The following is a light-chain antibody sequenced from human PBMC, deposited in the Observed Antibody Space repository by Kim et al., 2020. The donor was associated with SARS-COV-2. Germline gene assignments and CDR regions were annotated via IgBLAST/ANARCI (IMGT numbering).Light chain of an antibody. Sequence: EIVLTQSPGTLSLSPGERATLSCRASQSVSSSYLVWYQQKPGQPPRLLIYGASNRATGIPDRFSGSGSGTDFTLTISRLEPEDFAVYYCHQYGSSRTFGQGTKVDIK. CDR2: GAS. CDR1: QSVSSSY. CDR3: HQYGSSRT. V-gene: IGKV3-20*01. J-gene: IGKJ1*01.